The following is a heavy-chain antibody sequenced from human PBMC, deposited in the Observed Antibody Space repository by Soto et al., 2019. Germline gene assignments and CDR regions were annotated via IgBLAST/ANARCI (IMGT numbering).Heavy chain of an antibody. CDR2: IFYSGST. Sequence: QLQLQESGPGLVKSSETLSLTCTVSGGSISNSYSWGWIRQPPGKGLEWIGSIFYSGSTYYNPSLQSRVTISVDTSKNQFSLKLSSVTAADTAVYYCARLLIRSGVPSMSGAHWGQGTLVTVSS. CDR1: GGSISNSYS. V-gene: IGHV4-39*01. J-gene: IGHJ4*02. D-gene: IGHD2-2*01. CDR3: ARLLIRSGVPSMSGAH.